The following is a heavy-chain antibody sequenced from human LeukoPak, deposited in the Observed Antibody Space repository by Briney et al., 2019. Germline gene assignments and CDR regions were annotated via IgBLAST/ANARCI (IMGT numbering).Heavy chain of an antibody. J-gene: IGHJ3*02. V-gene: IGHV3-23*01. CDR1: GFTFSSYA. D-gene: IGHD4-17*01. Sequence: PGGSLRLSCAASGFTFSSYAMSWVRQAPGKGLEWVSAISGSGGSTYYADAVKGRFTISRDNSKNTLYLQMNSLRAEDTAVYYCAKDRAVVTVTFAFDIWGQGTMVTVSS. CDR2: ISGSGGST. CDR3: AKDRAVVTVTFAFDI.